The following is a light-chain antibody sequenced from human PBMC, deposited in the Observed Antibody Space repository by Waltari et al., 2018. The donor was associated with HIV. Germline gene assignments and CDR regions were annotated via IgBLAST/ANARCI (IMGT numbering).Light chain of an antibody. CDR3: QQYYTTPYT. J-gene: IGKJ2*01. CDR2: WAS. V-gene: IGKV4-1*01. CDR1: QSLLYTSTNKRY. Sequence: DIVMTQSPESLAVSLGERTTINCNSSQSLLYTSTNKRYLARYQQKPGQPPKLLIYWASTRESGVPDRFSGSGSGTDFTLTISSLQAEDVAIYYCQQYYTTPYTFGQGTRLEIK.